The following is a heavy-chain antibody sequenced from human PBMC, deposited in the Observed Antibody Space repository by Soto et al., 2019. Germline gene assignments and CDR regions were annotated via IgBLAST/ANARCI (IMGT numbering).Heavy chain of an antibody. D-gene: IGHD3-3*01. CDR3: SRGTFGVVKN. Sequence: QVQLQESGPGLVKPSETLSLTCTVSGGSISSYYWSWIRQSPGKGLEWIGYMYYSGSTNYNPSLKSRVPISIDTSRNQSPPKLSSVNAADTAVYYCSRGTFGVVKNWGQGTLVTVSS. CDR1: GGSISSYY. CDR2: MYYSGST. J-gene: IGHJ4*02. V-gene: IGHV4-59*01.